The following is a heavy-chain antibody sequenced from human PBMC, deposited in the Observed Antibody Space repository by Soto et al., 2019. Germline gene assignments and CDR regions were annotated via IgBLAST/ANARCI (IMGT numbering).Heavy chain of an antibody. Sequence: SGPTLVNPTQTLTLTGTFSGFSLSTSGVGVGWIRQPPGKALEWLALIYWDDDKRYSPSLKSRLTITKDTSKNQVVLTMTNMDPVDTATYYCASGASPFGGTYNWFDPWGQGTLVTVSS. V-gene: IGHV2-5*02. J-gene: IGHJ5*02. D-gene: IGHD3-16*01. CDR1: GFSLSTSGVG. CDR2: IYWDDDK. CDR3: ASGASPFGGTYNWFDP.